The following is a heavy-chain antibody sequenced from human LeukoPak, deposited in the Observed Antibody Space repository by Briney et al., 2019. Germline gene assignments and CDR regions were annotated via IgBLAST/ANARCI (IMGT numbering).Heavy chain of an antibody. D-gene: IGHD4-17*01. CDR3: ARAKVTTVFDY. J-gene: IGHJ4*02. CDR1: GGSFSGYY. CDR2: INHSGST. V-gene: IGHV4-34*01. Sequence: SETLSLTCAVYGGSFSGYYWSWIRQPPGKGLEWIGEINHSGSTNYNPSLKSRVTISVDTSKNQFSLKLSSVTAADTAVYYCARAKVTTVFDYWGQGTLVTVSS.